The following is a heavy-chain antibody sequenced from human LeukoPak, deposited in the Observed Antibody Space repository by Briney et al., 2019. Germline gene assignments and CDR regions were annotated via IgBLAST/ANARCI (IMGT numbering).Heavy chain of an antibody. D-gene: IGHD2-2*01. V-gene: IGHV3-48*04. CDR1: GFTFSSYS. CDR3: ARTARGPAAIWFDP. Sequence: PGGSLRLSCAASGFTFSSYSMNWVRQAPGKGLEWVSYISSSSSTIYYADSVKGRFTISRDNAKNSLYLQMNSLRAEDTAVYYCARTARGPAAIWFDPWGQGTLVTVSS. J-gene: IGHJ5*02. CDR2: ISSSSSTI.